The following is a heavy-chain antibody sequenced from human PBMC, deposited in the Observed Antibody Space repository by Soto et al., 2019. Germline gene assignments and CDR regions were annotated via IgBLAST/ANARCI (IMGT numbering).Heavy chain of an antibody. Sequence: SVKVSCKASGGTFRNHVFNWVRQAPGQGLEWMGGIIPIIGTPNYAQKFQGRVTITADASTNTVYLDVSSLRSQDTAVYYCARDLEFRDGNISHLDYWGQGTLVTVS. CDR1: GGTFRNHV. J-gene: IGHJ4*02. CDR2: IIPIIGTP. V-gene: IGHV1-69*13. D-gene: IGHD3-10*01. CDR3: ARDLEFRDGNISHLDY.